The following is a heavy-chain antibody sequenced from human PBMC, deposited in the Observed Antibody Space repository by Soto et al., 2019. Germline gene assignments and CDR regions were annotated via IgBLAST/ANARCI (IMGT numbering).Heavy chain of an antibody. CDR3: ARESYNESNVGYFDL. J-gene: IGHJ2*01. V-gene: IGHV4-4*02. D-gene: IGHD1-1*01. CDR1: RGSISSSNW. Sequence: QVQLQESGPGLVKPSGTLSLTCAVSRGSISSSNWWSWVRQSPGKGLEWSVAMYHTGITNYSPSLKSRVTMSVDKSKNQFSLKLSSVTAADTAVYYCARESYNESNVGYFDLWGRGTLVSVSS. CDR2: MYHTGIT.